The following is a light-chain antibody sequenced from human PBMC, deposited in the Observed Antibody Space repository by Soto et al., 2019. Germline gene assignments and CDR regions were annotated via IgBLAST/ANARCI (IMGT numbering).Light chain of an antibody. V-gene: IGKV3-15*01. CDR1: QSVSNN. Sequence: EIVMTQSPATLSVSPGERATLSCSASQSVSNNLAWYQKKPGQAPRLLIYGASTRATGIPARFSGSGSGRAFTLTIGSLKTEEFEVYYGQEYNNWSTFGKGTNMDIK. CDR3: QEYNNWST. CDR2: GAS. J-gene: IGKJ1*01.